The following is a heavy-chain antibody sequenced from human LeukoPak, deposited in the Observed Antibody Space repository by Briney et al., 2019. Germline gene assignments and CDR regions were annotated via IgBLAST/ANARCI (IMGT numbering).Heavy chain of an antibody. CDR1: GGSISSYY. J-gene: IGHJ4*02. CDR3: ARGGYCSGGSCYGGPFDY. Sequence: PSETLSLTCTVSGGSISSYYWSWIRQLPGKGLEWIGYINYSGSTNYNPSLKSRVTISVDTSKNQFSLKLSSVTAADTAVYYCARGGYCSGGSCYGGPFDYWGQGTLVTVSS. CDR2: INYSGST. V-gene: IGHV4-59*01. D-gene: IGHD2-15*01.